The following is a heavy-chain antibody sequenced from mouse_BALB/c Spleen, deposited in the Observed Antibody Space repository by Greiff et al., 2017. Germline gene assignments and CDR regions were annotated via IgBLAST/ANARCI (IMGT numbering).Heavy chain of an antibody. J-gene: IGHJ4*01. D-gene: IGHD1-1*01. Sequence: QVQLKESGPGLVAPSQSLSITCTVSGFSLTSYGVHWVRQPPGKGLEWLGVIWAGGSTNYNSALMSRLSISKDNSKSQVFLKMNSLQTDDTAMYYCARSYYYGSSPYYAMDYWGQGTSVTVSS. CDR1: GFSLTSYG. CDR2: IWAGGST. V-gene: IGHV2-9*02. CDR3: ARSYYYGSSPYYAMDY.